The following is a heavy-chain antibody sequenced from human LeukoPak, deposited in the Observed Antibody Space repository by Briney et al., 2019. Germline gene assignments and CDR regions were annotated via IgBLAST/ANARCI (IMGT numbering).Heavy chain of an antibody. Sequence: GRSLRLSCAASGFTFDDYAMHWVRQAPGKGLEWVSGISWNSGSIGYADSVKGRFTISRDNAKNSLYLQMNSLRAEDTALYYCAKAGRYYYGMDVWGQGTTVTVSS. CDR2: ISWNSGSI. CDR3: AKAGRYYYGMDV. J-gene: IGHJ6*02. CDR1: GFTFDDYA. V-gene: IGHV3-9*01. D-gene: IGHD1-14*01.